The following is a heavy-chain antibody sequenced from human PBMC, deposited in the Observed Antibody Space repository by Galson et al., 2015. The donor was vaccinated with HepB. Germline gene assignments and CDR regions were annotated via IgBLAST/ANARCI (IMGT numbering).Heavy chain of an antibody. D-gene: IGHD6-6*01. V-gene: IGHV3-23*01. CDR1: GFTFRTHA. Sequence: SLRLSCAATGFTFRTHAMTWVRQAPGKGLEWISTHGGAENLFYTDSVRGRFTISRDDSKNTLYLQMNSLRVEDTAVYYCAKDHFSSNGNYDALDLWGQGTTVTVSS. J-gene: IGHJ3*01. CDR2: HGGAENL. CDR3: AKDHFSSNGNYDALDL.